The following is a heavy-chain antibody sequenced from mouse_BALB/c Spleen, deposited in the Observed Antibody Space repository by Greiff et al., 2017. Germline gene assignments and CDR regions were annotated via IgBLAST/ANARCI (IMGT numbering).Heavy chain of an antibody. CDR3: ARGIYDYPLFAY. J-gene: IGHJ3*01. CDR1: GYSFTGYT. Sequence: EVKLMESGPELVKPGASMKISCKASGYSFTGYTMNWVKQSHGKNLEWIGLINPYNGGTSYNQKFKGKATLTVDKSSSTAYMELLSLTSEDSAVYYCARGIYDYPLFAYWGQGTLVTVSA. V-gene: IGHV1-18*01. D-gene: IGHD2-4*01. CDR2: INPYNGGT.